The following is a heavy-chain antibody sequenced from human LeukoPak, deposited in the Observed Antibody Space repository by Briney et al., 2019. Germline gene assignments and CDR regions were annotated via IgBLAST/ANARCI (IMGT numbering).Heavy chain of an antibody. Sequence: SETLSLTCSVSVGSITRHYWSWIRQLPGKGLEWIGYIYYSGSTNYNPSLKSRVTISVDTSKNQFSLKLSSVTAADTAVYYCARRKIAAVNWFDPWGQGTLVTVSS. CDR2: IYYSGST. CDR1: VGSITRHY. V-gene: IGHV4-59*11. D-gene: IGHD6-13*01. J-gene: IGHJ5*02. CDR3: ARRKIAAVNWFDP.